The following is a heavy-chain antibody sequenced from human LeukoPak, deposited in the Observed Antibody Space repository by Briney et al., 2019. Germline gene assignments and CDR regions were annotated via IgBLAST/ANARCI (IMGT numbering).Heavy chain of an antibody. J-gene: IGHJ4*02. V-gene: IGHV3-21*01. D-gene: IGHD2-2*01. CDR3: ARGGYCSSTSCPRLAY. CDR1: GFTFSSYS. CDR2: ISSSSSYI. Sequence: AGTLRLSCAASGFTFSSYSMNWVRQAPGKGLEWVSSISSSSSYIYYADPVKGRFTISRDNAKNSLYLQMNSLRAEDTAVYYCARGGYCSSTSCPRLAYWGQGALVTVSS.